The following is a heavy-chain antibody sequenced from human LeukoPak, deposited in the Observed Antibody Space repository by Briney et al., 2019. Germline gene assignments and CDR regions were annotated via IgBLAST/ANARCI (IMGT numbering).Heavy chain of an antibody. CDR2: IYSGGST. CDR1: GFTVSSNY. D-gene: IGHD6-19*01. Sequence: GGSLRLSCAASGFTVSSNYMSWVRQAPGKGLEWVSVIYSGGSTYYADSVKGRFTISRDNSKNMLYLQMNSLRAEDTAVYYCARLSGWSFFLDYWGQGTLVTVSS. CDR3: ARLSGWSFFLDY. J-gene: IGHJ4*02. V-gene: IGHV3-53*01.